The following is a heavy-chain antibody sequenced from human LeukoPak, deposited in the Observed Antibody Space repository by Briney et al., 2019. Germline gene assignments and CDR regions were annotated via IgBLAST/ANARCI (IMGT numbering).Heavy chain of an antibody. D-gene: IGHD3-9*01. CDR2: IYYSGST. V-gene: IGHV4-39*01. Sequence: PSETLSLTCTVSGGSISGSSYYWGWIRQPPGKGLEWIGSIYYSGSTHYTPSLRSRVTISVGTSKNQFSLKLSSVTAADTAVYYCATSAHYDILTGYIGAFDIWGQGTMVTVSS. J-gene: IGHJ3*02. CDR1: GGSISGSSYY. CDR3: ATSAHYDILTGYIGAFDI.